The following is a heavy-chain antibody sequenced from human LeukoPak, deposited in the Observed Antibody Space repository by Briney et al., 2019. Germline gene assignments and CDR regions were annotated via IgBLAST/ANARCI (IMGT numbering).Heavy chain of an antibody. CDR1: GGSISSSSYY. CDR3: ARVVVVTSPFFDY. Sequence: SETLSLTCTVSGGSISSSSYYWGWIRQPPGKGLEWIGSIYYSGSTYYNPSLKSRVTISVDTSKNQFSQKLSSVTAADTAVYYCARVVVVTSPFFDYWGQGTLVTVSS. V-gene: IGHV4-39*07. CDR2: IYYSGST. D-gene: IGHD2-21*02. J-gene: IGHJ4*02.